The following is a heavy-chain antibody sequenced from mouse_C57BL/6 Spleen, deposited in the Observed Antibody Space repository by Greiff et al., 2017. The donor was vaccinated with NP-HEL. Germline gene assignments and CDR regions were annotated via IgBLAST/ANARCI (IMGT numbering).Heavy chain of an antibody. CDR1: GYTFTDYY. CDR2: INPNNGGT. J-gene: IGHJ3*01. D-gene: IGHD1-1*01. V-gene: IGHV1-26*01. CDR3: ARYGYYGFAY. Sequence: EVMLQQSGPELVKPGASVKISCKASGYTFTDYYMNWVKQSHGKSLEWIGDINPNNGGTSYNQKFKGKATLTVDKSSSTAYMELRSLTSEDSAVYYCARYGYYGFAYWGQGTLVTVSA.